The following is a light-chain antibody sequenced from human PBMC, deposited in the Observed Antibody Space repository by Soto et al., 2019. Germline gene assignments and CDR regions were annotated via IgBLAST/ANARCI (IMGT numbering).Light chain of an antibody. J-gene: IGKJ1*01. CDR2: GAT. Sequence: EILLTQSPATLSVSPGETATLSCRASQNVLSDLAWYQQKPGQAPRFLVYGATTRATDAPAKFRGSGSGTEFSLTISSLQSEDFATYYCQQYRSWPRTFGQGSKVEI. V-gene: IGKV3-15*01. CDR3: QQYRSWPRT. CDR1: QNVLSD.